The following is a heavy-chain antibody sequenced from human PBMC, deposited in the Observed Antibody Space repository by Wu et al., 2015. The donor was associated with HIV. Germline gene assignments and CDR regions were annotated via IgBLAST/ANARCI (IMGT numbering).Heavy chain of an antibody. CDR3: LTAIDGIVY. CDR1: GYTFTAYY. D-gene: IGHD5-24*01. J-gene: IGHJ4*02. V-gene: IGHV1-2*02. Sequence: QVQLVQSGAELRKSGASAKVSRTATGYTFTAYYVHWVRQAPGQGLEWMGCINPQSDDTKYAQKFQGRVTMTRDTSTNTAYMELSGLTFDDTAMYYCLTAIDGIVYWGQGPLVTVSS. CDR2: INPQSDDT.